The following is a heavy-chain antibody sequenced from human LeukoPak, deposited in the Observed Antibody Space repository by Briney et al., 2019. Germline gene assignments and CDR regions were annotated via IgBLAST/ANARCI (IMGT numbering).Heavy chain of an antibody. V-gene: IGHV3-23*01. CDR1: GFTFSSYA. Sequence: GGSLRLSCAASGFTFSSYAMSWVRQAPGKGLEWVSAISGSGGSTYYADSVKGRFTISRDNAKNSLYLQMNSLRAEDTAVYYCASGRYSSSSGYFDYWGQGTLVTVSS. D-gene: IGHD6-13*01. J-gene: IGHJ4*02. CDR2: ISGSGGST. CDR3: ASGRYSSSSGYFDY.